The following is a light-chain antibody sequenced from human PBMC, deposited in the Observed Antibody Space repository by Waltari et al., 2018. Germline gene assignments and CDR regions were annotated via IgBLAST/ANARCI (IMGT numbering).Light chain of an antibody. J-gene: IGLJ3*02. CDR3: SSYAGSKGV. CDR1: SSDVGVYNY. Sequence: QSALTQPPSASGSPGQSVTISCTGTSSDVGVYNYVSWYQQHPGKAPKLMIYEVSKRPSGVPDRFSGSKSGNTASLTVSGLQAEDEADYYCSSYAGSKGVFGGGTKLTVL. V-gene: IGLV2-8*01. CDR2: EVS.